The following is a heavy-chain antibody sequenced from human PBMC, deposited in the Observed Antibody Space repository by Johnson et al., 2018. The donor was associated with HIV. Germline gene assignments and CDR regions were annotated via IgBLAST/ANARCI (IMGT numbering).Heavy chain of an antibody. J-gene: IGHJ3*02. Sequence: VQLVESGGGLVKPGGSLRLSCAVSGFIFRDYYMSWIRQAPGKGLEWVANIKQDGTEKYYVGSVKGRFTISRDNAKNSLYLQMNSLRAEDTAVYYCAKSLFSISWPYDAFDMWGQGTMVTVS. CDR3: AKSLFSISWPYDAFDM. CDR2: IKQDGTEK. D-gene: IGHD2/OR15-2a*01. V-gene: IGHV3-7*01. CDR1: GFIFRDYY.